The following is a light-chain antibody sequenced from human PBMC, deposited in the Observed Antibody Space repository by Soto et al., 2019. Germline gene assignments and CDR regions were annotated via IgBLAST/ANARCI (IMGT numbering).Light chain of an antibody. Sequence: DIQLTQSPSFLSASVGDRVTITCRASQGISDYLAWYQQEPGNAPKLLIYATSTLQSGVPSRFSGSGSGTEFTLTTSSMQPEDCATYYCQQLRSYPLTFGGGTKVDIK. V-gene: IGKV1-9*01. J-gene: IGKJ4*01. CDR3: QQLRSYPLT. CDR1: QGISDY. CDR2: ATS.